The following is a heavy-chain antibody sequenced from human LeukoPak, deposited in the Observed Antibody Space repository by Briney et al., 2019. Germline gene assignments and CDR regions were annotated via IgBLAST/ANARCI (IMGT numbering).Heavy chain of an antibody. CDR3: AKEGRGYDILTGYYKGGFDY. V-gene: IGHV3-9*01. D-gene: IGHD3-9*01. Sequence: GGSLRLSCAASGFTFDDYAMHWVRQAPGKGLEWVSGISWNSGSIGYADSVKGRFTISRDNAKNSLYLQMNSLRAEDTALYYCAKEGRGYDILTGYYKGGFDYWGQGTLVTVSS. J-gene: IGHJ4*02. CDR2: ISWNSGSI. CDR1: GFTFDDYA.